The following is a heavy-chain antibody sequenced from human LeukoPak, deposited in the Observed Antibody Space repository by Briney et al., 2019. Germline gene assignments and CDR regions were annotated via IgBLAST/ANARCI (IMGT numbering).Heavy chain of an antibody. CDR1: GGAISSGRYY. J-gene: IGHJ2*01. Sequence: TLSLTCTVSGGAISSGRYYWSWIRQPGGKGREWGGRSYNSGSTNCNPSLKSRVTISVDPSKHQFSLKLSSVTAADTAVYYCARSLTIFGVEAWYFDLWGRGTLVTVSS. CDR3: ARSLTIFGVEAWYFDL. V-gene: IGHV4-61*02. D-gene: IGHD3-3*01. CDR2: SYNSGST.